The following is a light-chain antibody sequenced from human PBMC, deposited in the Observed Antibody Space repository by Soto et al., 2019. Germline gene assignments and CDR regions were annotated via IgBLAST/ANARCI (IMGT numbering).Light chain of an antibody. J-gene: IGKJ3*01. CDR1: QSISSN. CDR2: GAS. Sequence: EIVMTQSPATLSVSPGERATLSCRASQSISSNLAWYQQKPGQAPRLLIYGASTRATGIPATFSGSGSGTEFTLTISSLQSEDFAVYYCQQYNNRPFTFGPGTKVDIK. CDR3: QQYNNRPFT. V-gene: IGKV3-15*01.